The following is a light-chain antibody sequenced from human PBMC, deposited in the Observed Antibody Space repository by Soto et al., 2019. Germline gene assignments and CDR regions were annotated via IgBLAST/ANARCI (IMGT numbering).Light chain of an antibody. CDR1: QSVRSNY. CDR2: DAS. V-gene: IGKV3-20*01. Sequence: EIVLTQSPGTLSLSPGERATLSCRASQSVRSNYLAWYQQKLGQAPRLLIHDASTRATGIPDRLSGSGSGTDFTLTISRLEPEDFAVYYCQQYGGSLPTFGGGTKVEIK. J-gene: IGKJ4*01. CDR3: QQYGGSLPT.